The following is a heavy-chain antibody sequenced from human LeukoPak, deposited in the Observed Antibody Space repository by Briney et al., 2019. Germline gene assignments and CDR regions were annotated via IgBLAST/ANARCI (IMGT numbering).Heavy chain of an antibody. D-gene: IGHD3-22*01. Sequence: AGGSLRLSCAASGFTFSSYWMSWVRQAPGKGLEWVANIKQDGSEKYYVDSVKGRFTISRDNAKNSLYLQMNSLRAEDTAVYYCARVAYYDKASDFDYWGQGTLVTVSS. J-gene: IGHJ4*02. V-gene: IGHV3-7*01. CDR2: IKQDGSEK. CDR1: GFTFSSYW. CDR3: ARVAYYDKASDFDY.